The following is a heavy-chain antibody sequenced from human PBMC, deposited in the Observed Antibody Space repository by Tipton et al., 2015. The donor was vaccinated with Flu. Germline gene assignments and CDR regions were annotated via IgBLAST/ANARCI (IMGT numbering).Heavy chain of an antibody. CDR2: IYFTGIT. V-gene: IGHV4-39*01. J-gene: IGHJ6*02. Sequence: LRLSCTVSGGPISSSYYWAWIRQPPGPGLELIGSIYFTGITFYNPSLKSRVTISKDTSNNQFSLRMASVTARDTAVYYCARLVGETLFAALDIRAYYGVDVWGQGTSVTVSS. CDR3: ARLVGETLFAALDIRAYYGVDV. CDR1: GGPISSSYY. D-gene: IGHD2-21*01.